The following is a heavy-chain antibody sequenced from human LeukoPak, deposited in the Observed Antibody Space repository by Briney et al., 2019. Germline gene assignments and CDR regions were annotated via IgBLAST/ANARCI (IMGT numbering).Heavy chain of an antibody. D-gene: IGHD3-22*01. J-gene: IGHJ3*02. CDR2: IRSDGSNK. Sequence: GGSLRLSCAASGFTFGSYGMHWVRQAPGKGLEWVTFIRSDGSNKYYADSVKGRFTISRDNSKNTLYLQMNSLRAEDTAVYYCAKVNWYYYDSSGYGNRGAFDIWGQGTMVTVSS. CDR3: AKVNWYYYDSSGYGNRGAFDI. V-gene: IGHV3-30*02. CDR1: GFTFGSYG.